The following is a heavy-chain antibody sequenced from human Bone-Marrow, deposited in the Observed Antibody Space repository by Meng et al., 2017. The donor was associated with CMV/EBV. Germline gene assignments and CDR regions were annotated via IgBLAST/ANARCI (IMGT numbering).Heavy chain of an antibody. D-gene: IGHD3-16*02. Sequence: ASVKVSCKASGYTFTGYYMHWVRQAPGQGLEWMGWINPNSGGTNYAQKFQGRVTMTRDTSISTAYMELSRLRSDDTAVYYCARARMITFGGVIVTPMDGWGQGTTVTVSS. CDR1: GYTFTGYY. V-gene: IGHV1-2*02. J-gene: IGHJ6*02. CDR2: INPNSGGT. CDR3: ARARMITFGGVIVTPMDG.